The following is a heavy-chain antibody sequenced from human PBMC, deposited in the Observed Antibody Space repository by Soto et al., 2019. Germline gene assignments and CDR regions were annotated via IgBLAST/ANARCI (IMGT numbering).Heavy chain of an antibody. V-gene: IGHV1-69*06. CDR2: IIPIFGTA. CDR1: GGTFSSYA. CDR3: ALPTRVRDYYYYGMDV. J-gene: IGHJ6*02. Sequence: ASVKVSCKASGGTFSSYAISWVRQAPGQGLEWMGGIIPIFGTANYAQKFQGRVTITADKSTSTAYMELSSLRSEDTAVYYCALPTRVRDYYYYGMDVWGQGTTVTVSS.